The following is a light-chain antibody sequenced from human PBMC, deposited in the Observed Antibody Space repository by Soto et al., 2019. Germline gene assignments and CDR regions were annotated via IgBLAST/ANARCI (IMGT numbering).Light chain of an antibody. CDR3: TSFTTSTPYV. V-gene: IGLV2-14*01. J-gene: IGLJ1*01. CDR1: SSDVGAYNR. Sequence: QSALTQSASVSGSPGQSITISCTGTSSDVGAYNRVSWYQQHPGKAPKLMIYGVSNRPPGVSNRFSASKSGNTASLTISGLQAEDEADYYCTSFTTSTPYVFGTGTKLTVL. CDR2: GVS.